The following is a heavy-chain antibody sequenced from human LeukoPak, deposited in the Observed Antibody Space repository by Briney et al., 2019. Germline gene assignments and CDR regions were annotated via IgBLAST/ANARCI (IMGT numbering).Heavy chain of an antibody. CDR2: IRSKAYGGTT. J-gene: IGHJ4*02. V-gene: IGHV3-49*04. CDR1: EFSFGDYA. CDR3: TRVSGTELDY. Sequence: GGSLSLSCTTSEFSFGDYAMSWVRQAPGRGLEWVSFIRSKAYGGTTDYAASVKGRFTISRDDSKSIAYLQMNSLKSEDTAVYYCTRVSGTELDYWGQGTLVTVSS. D-gene: IGHD1-26*01.